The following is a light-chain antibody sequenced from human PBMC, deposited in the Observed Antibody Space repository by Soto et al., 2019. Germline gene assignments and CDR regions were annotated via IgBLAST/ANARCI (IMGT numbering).Light chain of an antibody. J-gene: IGLJ3*02. CDR2: QVS. Sequence: QSALTQPASVSGSPGQSITISCTGTGSDVGRYNYVSWYQQYPGKVPKLMIYQVSNRPSGVPIRFSGPKSGDTASLTISGLQAEDEADYYCTSYTTSSTWVFGGGTKLTVL. V-gene: IGLV2-14*01. CDR3: TSYTTSSTWV. CDR1: GSDVGRYNY.